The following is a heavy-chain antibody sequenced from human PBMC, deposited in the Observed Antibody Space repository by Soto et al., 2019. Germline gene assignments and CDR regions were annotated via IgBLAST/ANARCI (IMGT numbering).Heavy chain of an antibody. CDR1: GGSINSYW. D-gene: IGHD3-10*01. CDR3: SRDIGSYAYWAVY. Sequence: PSETLSLTCSVSGGSINSYWWSWIRQPAGKGLAWIGRVYSSGTTDYNPSFNSRATLSVETSKNQSALKLSSVTAAGTAVYYCSRDIGSYAYWAVYWGPGIQVTVSS. CDR2: VYSSGTT. J-gene: IGHJ4*02. V-gene: IGHV4-4*07.